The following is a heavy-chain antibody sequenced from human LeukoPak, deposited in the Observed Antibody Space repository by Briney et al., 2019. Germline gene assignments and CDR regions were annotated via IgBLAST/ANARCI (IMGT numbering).Heavy chain of an antibody. CDR3: ARNGSGSYGY. V-gene: IGHV1-18*01. CDR1: GYSFTTYG. Sequence: GASVKVSCKASGYSFTTYGISWVRQAPGQGLEWMGWISVYNGHTNYAHKLQGRVIITTDTSRSTAYMELRSLTSDDTAVYYCARNGSGSYGYWGQGTLVIVSS. J-gene: IGHJ4*02. D-gene: IGHD3-10*01. CDR2: ISVYNGHT.